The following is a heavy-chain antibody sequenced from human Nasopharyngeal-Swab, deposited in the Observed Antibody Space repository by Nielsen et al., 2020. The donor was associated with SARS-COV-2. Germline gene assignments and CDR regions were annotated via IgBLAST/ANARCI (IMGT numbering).Heavy chain of an antibody. Sequence: WVRQAPGQGLEWMGWINPNSGGTNYAQKFQGRVTMTRDTSISTAYMELSRLRSDDTAVYYCARAEAYNGFGELIDPWGQGTLVTVSS. CDR3: ARAEAYNGFGELIDP. J-gene: IGHJ5*02. CDR2: INPNSGGT. D-gene: IGHD3-10*01. V-gene: IGHV1-2*02.